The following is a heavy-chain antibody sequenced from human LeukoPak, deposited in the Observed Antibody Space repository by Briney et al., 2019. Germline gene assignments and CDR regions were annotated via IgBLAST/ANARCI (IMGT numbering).Heavy chain of an antibody. J-gene: IGHJ4*02. Sequence: ASVKVSCKASGYTFTSYGISWVRQAPGQGLEWMGGIIPIFGTANYAQKFQGRVTITADESTSTAYMELSSLRSDDTAVCYCARDSSGYSSGWYPDYWGQGTLVTVSS. V-gene: IGHV1-69*13. CDR1: GYTFTSYG. D-gene: IGHD6-19*01. CDR3: ARDSSGYSSGWYPDY. CDR2: IIPIFGTA.